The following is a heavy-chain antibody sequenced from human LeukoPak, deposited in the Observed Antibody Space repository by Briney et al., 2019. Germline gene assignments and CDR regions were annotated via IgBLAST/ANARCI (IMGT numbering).Heavy chain of an antibody. CDR2: IWYDGRSQ. CDR3: ARGLQLALPYFDY. V-gene: IGHV3-33*01. D-gene: IGHD6-13*01. CDR1: GFTFSSYS. J-gene: IGHJ4*02. Sequence: PGGSLRLSCAASGFTFSSYSFHWVRQAPGKGLEWVAVIWYDGRSQYYADSVKGRFTISRDNSKNTLYLQMNSLRAEDTAVYYCARGLQLALPYFDYWGQGTLVTVSS.